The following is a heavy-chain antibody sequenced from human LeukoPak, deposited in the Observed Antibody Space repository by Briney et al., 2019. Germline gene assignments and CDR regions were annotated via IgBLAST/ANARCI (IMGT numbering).Heavy chain of an antibody. CDR1: GFTFSSHG. CDR2: IRFDGSNE. V-gene: IGHV3-30*02. D-gene: IGHD2-2*01. CDR3: AKRGEAAAARYFDY. Sequence: GGSLRLSCAASGFTFSSHGMHWVRQAPGKGLEWVTLIRFDGSNEYYADSVKGRFTISRDNSRNTLYLQMNSLRGEDTAVYYCAKRGEAAAARYFDYWGQGTLVTVSS. J-gene: IGHJ4*02.